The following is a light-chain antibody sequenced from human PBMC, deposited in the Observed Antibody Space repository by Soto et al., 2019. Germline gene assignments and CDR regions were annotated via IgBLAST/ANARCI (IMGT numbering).Light chain of an antibody. CDR1: QSVSSN. Sequence: EIVMTQSPATLSLSPGERATLSCRASQSVSSNLAWYQQKPGQAPRLLIYGASTRATGIPARFSGSGSGTEFTLTISSLQSEDFAVYYCQQGLTLGGGTKVDIK. CDR3: QQGLT. J-gene: IGKJ4*01. V-gene: IGKV3D-15*01. CDR2: GAS.